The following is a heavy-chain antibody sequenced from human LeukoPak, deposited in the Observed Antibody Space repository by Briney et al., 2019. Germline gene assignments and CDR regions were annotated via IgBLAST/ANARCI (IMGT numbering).Heavy chain of an antibody. CDR2: INTDTGNP. CDR1: GYTFTDFA. CDR3: ARGGGRYCDSVSCYSAYYFDY. V-gene: IGHV7-4-1*02. J-gene: IGHJ4*02. D-gene: IGHD2-2*01. Sequence: ASVKVSCKSSGYTFTDFAISWVRQAPGQGLEWMGWINTDTGNPTYAQGFTGRFVLSLDTSVSTAYLQISSLKAEDTAVYYCARGGGRYCDSVSCYSAYYFDYWGQGTLVTVSS.